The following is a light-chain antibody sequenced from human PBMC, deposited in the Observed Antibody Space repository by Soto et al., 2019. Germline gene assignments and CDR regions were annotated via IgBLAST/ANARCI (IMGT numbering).Light chain of an antibody. CDR1: QSVSTD. CDR3: QQYNNWPPCT. V-gene: IGKV3-15*01. Sequence: EIVLTQSPGTLSLSPGEGATLSCRASQSVSTDLAWYQQKPGQAPRLLLYGASTRATGIPARFSGGGSGTEFTLTISSLQSEDFAVYYCQQYNNWPPCTFGQGTKVDIK. CDR2: GAS. J-gene: IGKJ2*02.